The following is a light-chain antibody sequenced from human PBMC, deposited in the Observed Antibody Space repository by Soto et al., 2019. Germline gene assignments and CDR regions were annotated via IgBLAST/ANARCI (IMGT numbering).Light chain of an antibody. V-gene: IGKV3-15*01. CDR2: GAS. CDR3: QSYNDWPFT. J-gene: IGKJ2*01. CDR1: ESLSTY. Sequence: EVLMTQSPATQSESPGERVTLSCRASESLSTYLAWYQQKPGQAPRLLTYGASTKATGIPARFSGSGSATDFTLTISSLRSEDFAVYYCQSYNDWPFTFGQGTKVDIK.